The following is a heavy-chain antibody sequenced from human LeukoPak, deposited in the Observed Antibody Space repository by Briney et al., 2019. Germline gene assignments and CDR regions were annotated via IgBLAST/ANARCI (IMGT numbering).Heavy chain of an antibody. Sequence: PGGSLRLSCADSGFTFTRFWMHWVRQAPGKGLVWVSRINVEGTTTTNADSVEGRFTISRDENALYLQMNHLRVDGTAVYYCTRGGEEPFDYWGQGTLVTVSP. D-gene: IGHD3-10*01. V-gene: IGHV3-74*01. CDR3: TRGGEEPFDY. CDR1: GFTFTRFW. J-gene: IGHJ4*02. CDR2: INVEGTTT.